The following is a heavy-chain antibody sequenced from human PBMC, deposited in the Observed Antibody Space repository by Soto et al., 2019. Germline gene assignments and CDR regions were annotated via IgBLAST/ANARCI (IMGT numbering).Heavy chain of an antibody. D-gene: IGHD2-2*01. Sequence: QVQLVQSVAEVKKPGSSVKVSCKASGDTFSSYAISWVRQAPGQGLEWMGGIIPIFGTANYAQKFQGRVTITADESTSTAYMDLSSLRSEDTAVYYCARGVVPAANEEYYFEYWGQGTLVTVSS. CDR1: GDTFSSYA. CDR3: ARGVVPAANEEYYFEY. J-gene: IGHJ4*02. V-gene: IGHV1-69*01. CDR2: IIPIFGTA.